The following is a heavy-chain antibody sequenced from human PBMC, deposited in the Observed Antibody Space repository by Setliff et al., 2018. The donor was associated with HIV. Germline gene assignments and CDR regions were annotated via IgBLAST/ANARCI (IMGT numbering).Heavy chain of an antibody. Sequence: GASVKVSCKASGYTFTNYAMHWVRQAPGQRLEWMGWISNNNDNTDYAQDLQGRVTLTTDTSTATAYLELRSLRSDDTAMYYCARSGWTNYVVSPPSAMDVWGQGTTVTVSS. CDR1: GYTFTNYA. J-gene: IGHJ6*02. CDR3: ARSGWTNYVVSPPSAMDV. V-gene: IGHV1-18*01. D-gene: IGHD3-16*01. CDR2: ISNNNDNT.